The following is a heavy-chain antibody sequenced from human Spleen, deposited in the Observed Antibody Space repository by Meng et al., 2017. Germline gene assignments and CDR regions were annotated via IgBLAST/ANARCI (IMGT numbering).Heavy chain of an antibody. V-gene: IGHV1-2*02. CDR2: INPNSGGT. CDR3: ARDEDISAAGKLFGDY. Sequence: ASVKVSCKASGDTFTGYYMHWVRQAPGQGLEWMGWINPNSGGTNYAQKFQGRVTMTRDTSISTAYMDLSGLRSDDTAVYYCARDEDISAAGKLFGDYWGQGTLVTVSS. D-gene: IGHD6-13*01. CDR1: GDTFTGYY. J-gene: IGHJ4*02.